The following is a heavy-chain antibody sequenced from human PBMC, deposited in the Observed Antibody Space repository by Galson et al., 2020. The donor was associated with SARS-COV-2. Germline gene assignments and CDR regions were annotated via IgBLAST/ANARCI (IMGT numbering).Heavy chain of an antibody. V-gene: IGHV1-69*13. CDR3: ARDRLYYDILTGEGFYYYYGMDV. D-gene: IGHD3-9*01. Sequence: SVKVSCKASGGTFSSYAISWVRQAPGQGLEWMGGIIPIFGTANYAQKFQGRVTITADESTSTAYMELSSLRSEDTAVYYCARDRLYYDILTGEGFYYYYGMDVWGQGTTVTVSS. J-gene: IGHJ6*02. CDR1: GGTFSSYA. CDR2: IIPIFGTA.